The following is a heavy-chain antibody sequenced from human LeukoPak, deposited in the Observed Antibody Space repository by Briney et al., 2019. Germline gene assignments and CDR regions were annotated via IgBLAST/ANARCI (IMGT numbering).Heavy chain of an antibody. V-gene: IGHV1-24*01. CDR3: ATDPSVLILRYFDWLNY. J-gene: IGHJ4*02. Sequence: ASAKVSCKVSGYTLTELSMHWVRQAPGKGLEWMGGFDPEDGETIYAQKFQGRVTMTEDTSTDTAYMELSRLRSEDPAVYYCATDPSVLILRYFDWLNYWGQGTLVTVSS. D-gene: IGHD3-9*01. CDR2: FDPEDGET. CDR1: GYTLTELS.